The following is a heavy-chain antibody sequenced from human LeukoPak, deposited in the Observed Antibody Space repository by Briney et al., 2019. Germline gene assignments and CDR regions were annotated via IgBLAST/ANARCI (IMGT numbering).Heavy chain of an antibody. Sequence: SETLSLTCAVYGLSVSGYYWSWIRQPPGKGLEWIGEINHSGSTNYNPSLKSRVTISVDTSKNQFSLKLSSLTAADTAVYYCARGRISGYSNYGFDYWGQGTLVTVSS. CDR2: INHSGST. CDR1: GLSVSGYY. D-gene: IGHD4-11*01. CDR3: ARGRISGYSNYGFDY. J-gene: IGHJ4*02. V-gene: IGHV4-34*01.